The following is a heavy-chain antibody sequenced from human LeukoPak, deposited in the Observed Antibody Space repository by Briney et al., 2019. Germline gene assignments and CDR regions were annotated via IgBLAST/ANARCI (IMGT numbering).Heavy chain of an antibody. D-gene: IGHD6-13*01. V-gene: IGHV3-30-3*01. J-gene: IGHJ5*02. Sequence: GGSLRLSCAASGFTFSSYAMHWVRQAPGKGLEWVAVISYDGSNKYYADSVKGRFTISRDNAKNSLYLQMNSLRAEDTAVYYRARDPGSSWSANWFDPWGQGTLVTVSS. CDR2: ISYDGSNK. CDR3: ARDPGSSWSANWFDP. CDR1: GFTFSSYA.